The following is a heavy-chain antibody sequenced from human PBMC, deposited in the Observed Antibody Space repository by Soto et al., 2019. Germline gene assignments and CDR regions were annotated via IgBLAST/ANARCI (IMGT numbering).Heavy chain of an antibody. CDR1: GYAFTSYH. CDR2: IKPGGGST. V-gene: IGHV1-46*01. J-gene: IGHJ3*02. Sequence: ASVKLSCKASGYAFTSYHLHWLRQAPGKGPEWLGIIKPGGGSTSYAQQFRGRFTISRDNSKNMLYLQMNSLRVEDTAVYYCAREVRVRGFAFDIWGQGTMVTVSS. CDR3: AREVRVRGFAFDI. D-gene: IGHD3-3*01.